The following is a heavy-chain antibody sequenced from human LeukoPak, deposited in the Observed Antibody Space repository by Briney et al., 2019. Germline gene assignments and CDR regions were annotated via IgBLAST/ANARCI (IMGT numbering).Heavy chain of an antibody. D-gene: IGHD4-11*01. V-gene: IGHV1-18*01. J-gene: IGHJ6*03. Sequence: ASVKVSCKASGYTFTSSGVGWVRQAPGQGLEWMGWISAYNGNTNYAQNLQGRVTMTTDTSTNTAYMQLRGLRSDDTAVYYCARVTKSYYYYDYMDVWGNGTTVTVSS. CDR3: ARVTKSYYYYDYMDV. CDR1: GYTFTSSG. CDR2: ISAYNGNT.